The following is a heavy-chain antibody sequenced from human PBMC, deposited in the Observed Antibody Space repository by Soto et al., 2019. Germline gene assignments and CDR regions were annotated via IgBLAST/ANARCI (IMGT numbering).Heavy chain of an antibody. CDR3: ATLNVDTATAGGY. CDR2: IIPIFGTA. D-gene: IGHD5-18*01. Sequence: QVQLVQSGAEVKKPGSSVKVSCKASGGTFSSYAISWVRQAPGQGREWMGGIIPIFGTANYAQKFQGRVTITADESTSTAYMELSSLRSEETAVYYCATLNVDTATAGGYWGQGTLVTVSS. CDR1: GGTFSSYA. J-gene: IGHJ4*02. V-gene: IGHV1-69*01.